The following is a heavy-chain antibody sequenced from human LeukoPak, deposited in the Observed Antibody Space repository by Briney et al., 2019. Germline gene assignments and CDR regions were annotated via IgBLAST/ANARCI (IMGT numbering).Heavy chain of an antibody. J-gene: IGHJ5*02. CDR2: ISSGSSYT. CDR3: ARGGGTDWFDP. D-gene: IGHD4-23*01. V-gene: IGHV3-11*05. CDR1: GFTFSDYY. Sequence: GGSLRLSCAAPGFTFSDYYMSWIRQAPGKGLEWISYISSGSSYTNYADSVKGRFTISRDNAKNSLYLQMNSLRAEDTAVYYCARGGGTDWFDPWGQGTLVTVSS.